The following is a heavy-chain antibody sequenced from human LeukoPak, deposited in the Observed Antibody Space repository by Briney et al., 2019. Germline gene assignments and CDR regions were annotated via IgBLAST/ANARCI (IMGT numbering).Heavy chain of an antibody. V-gene: IGHV1-2*06. Sequence: EASVTVSCTASGYTFTSYGISWVRQAPGQGLEWMGRINPNSGGTNYAQKFQGRVTMTRDTSISTAYMELSRLRSDDTAVYYCARDIISSSWYEIDYWGQGTLVTVSS. CDR2: INPNSGGT. J-gene: IGHJ4*02. CDR3: ARDIISSSWYEIDY. CDR1: GYTFTSYG. D-gene: IGHD6-13*01.